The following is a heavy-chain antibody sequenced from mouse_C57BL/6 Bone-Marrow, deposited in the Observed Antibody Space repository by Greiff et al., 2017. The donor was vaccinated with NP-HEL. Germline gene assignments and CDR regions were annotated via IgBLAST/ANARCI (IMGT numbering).Heavy chain of an antibody. J-gene: IGHJ2*01. CDR1: GFTFTDYY. CDR3: ARYGTVVNFDY. CDR2: IRNKANGYTT. Sequence: DVQLVESGGGLVQPGGSLSLSCAASGFTFTDYYMSWVRQPPGKALEWLGFIRNKANGYTTEYSASVKGRFTISRDNSQSILYLQMNALRAEDSATYYCARYGTVVNFDYWGQGTTLTVSS. D-gene: IGHD1-1*01. V-gene: IGHV7-3*01.